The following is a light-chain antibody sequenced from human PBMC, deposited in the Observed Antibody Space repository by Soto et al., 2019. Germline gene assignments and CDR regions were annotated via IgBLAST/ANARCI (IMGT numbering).Light chain of an antibody. CDR2: GAS. V-gene: IGKV3-15*01. Sequence: EIVMTQSPATLSVSPGERATLSCRASQSVSSNLAWYQQKPGQAPRLLIYGASTRATGVPARFRGSGSGIEFTLTISTLQSEDSAFYYCQQYFNWPLTWTFGPGTKVQIK. CDR3: QQYFNWPLTWT. CDR1: QSVSSN. J-gene: IGKJ1*01.